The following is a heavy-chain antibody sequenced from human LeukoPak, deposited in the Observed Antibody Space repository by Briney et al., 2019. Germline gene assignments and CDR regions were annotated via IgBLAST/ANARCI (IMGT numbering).Heavy chain of an antibody. Sequence: GGSLRLSCAASGFTFSSYEMNWVRQAPGKGLEWVSYISSSGSTIYYADSVKGRFTISRDNAKNSLYLQMNSLRAEDTAVYYCARAQIPLTLSDAFDIWGQGTMVTVSS. J-gene: IGHJ3*02. CDR3: ARAQIPLTLSDAFDI. CDR1: GFTFSSYE. CDR2: ISSSGSTI. V-gene: IGHV3-48*03.